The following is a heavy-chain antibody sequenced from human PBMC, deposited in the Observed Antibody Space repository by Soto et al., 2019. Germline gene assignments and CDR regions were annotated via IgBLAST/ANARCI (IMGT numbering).Heavy chain of an antibody. CDR1: GYTFTSYG. CDR3: ARDYYESSGYYPLIDY. J-gene: IGHJ4*02. D-gene: IGHD3-22*01. CDR2: ISAYNGNT. V-gene: IGHV1-18*01. Sequence: ASVNVSCKASGYTFTSYGISWVRQAPGQGLEWMGWISAYNGNTNYAQKLQGRVTMATDTSTSTAYMELRSLRSDDTAVYYCARDYYESSGYYPLIDYWGQGTLVTVSS.